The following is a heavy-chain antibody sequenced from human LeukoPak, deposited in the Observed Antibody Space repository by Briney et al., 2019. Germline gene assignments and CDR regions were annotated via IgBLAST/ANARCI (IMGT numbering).Heavy chain of an antibody. CDR2: LYHSDSA. V-gene: IGHV4-38-2*01. Sequence: SETLSLTCAVSGYSISNGYYWVWIRQSPGKGLEWIGSLYHSDSADYNTSLKSRVSMSVDASRNQFSLKLSFVTAADTPVYYCARQHDSYYYYYVDVWGSGTTVTVSS. J-gene: IGHJ6*03. CDR3: ARQHDSYYYYYVDV. CDR1: GYSISNGYY.